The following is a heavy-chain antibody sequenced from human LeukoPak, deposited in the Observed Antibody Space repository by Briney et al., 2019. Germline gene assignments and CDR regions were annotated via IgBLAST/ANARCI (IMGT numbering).Heavy chain of an antibody. V-gene: IGHV3-64*02. CDR2: ISNNGGST. Sequence: GGSLRLSCAASGFTFSSYGMHWVRQAPGKGLEYVSAISNNGGSTCYADSVKGRFSISRDNSKYTLYLQMGSLRTEDMAVYYCARASSTGWYEDYWGQGTLVTVSS. J-gene: IGHJ4*02. CDR1: GFTFSSYG. D-gene: IGHD6-19*01. CDR3: ARASSTGWYEDY.